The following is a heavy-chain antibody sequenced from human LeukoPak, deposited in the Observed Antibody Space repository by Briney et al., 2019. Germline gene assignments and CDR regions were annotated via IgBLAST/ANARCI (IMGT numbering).Heavy chain of an antibody. D-gene: IGHD6-19*01. J-gene: IGHJ4*02. CDR2: FDPEDGET. Sequence: ASVKVSCKVSGYTLTGLSMHWVRQAPGKGLEWMGGFDPEDGETIYAQKFQGRVTMTEDTSTDTAYMELSSLRSEDTAVYYCATGYSSGWYYFDYWGQGTLVTVSS. V-gene: IGHV1-24*01. CDR1: GYTLTGLS. CDR3: ATGYSSGWYYFDY.